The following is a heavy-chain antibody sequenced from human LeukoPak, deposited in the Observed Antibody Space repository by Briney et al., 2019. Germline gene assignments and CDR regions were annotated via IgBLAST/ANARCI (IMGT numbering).Heavy chain of an antibody. J-gene: IGHJ4*02. D-gene: IGHD3-22*01. CDR3: ARGLGLYDSSGYAFDY. V-gene: IGHV3-48*01. Sequence: PGGSLRLSCAASGFTFTTYSMNWVRQAPGKGLEWVSYIRSSSTINYADSVKGRFTISRDNSKNTVYLQMTSLRAEDTAVYYCARGLGLYDSSGYAFDYWGQGTLVTVSS. CDR2: IRSSSTI. CDR1: GFTFTTYS.